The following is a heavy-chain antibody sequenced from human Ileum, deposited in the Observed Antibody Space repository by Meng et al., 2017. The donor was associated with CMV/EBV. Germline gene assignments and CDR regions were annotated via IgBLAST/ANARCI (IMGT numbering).Heavy chain of an antibody. Sequence: CNVTNGSISSGAHYWSWIRQHPGKGLEWIGYIYYSGNTYYNPSLQSRATISVDTSQNSFSLRLSSVTAADTAVYYCARLRAGISCFDPWGQGALVTVSS. CDR2: IYYSGNT. V-gene: IGHV4-31*03. CDR1: NGSISSGAHY. J-gene: IGHJ5*02. CDR3: ARLRAGISCFDP. D-gene: IGHD6-19*01.